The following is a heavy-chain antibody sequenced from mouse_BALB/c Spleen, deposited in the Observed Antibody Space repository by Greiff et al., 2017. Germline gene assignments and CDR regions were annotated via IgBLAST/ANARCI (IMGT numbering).Heavy chain of an antibody. CDR1: GYTFTSYY. J-gene: IGHJ2*01. CDR3: TREKGY. CDR2: INPSNGGT. V-gene: IGHV1S81*02. Sequence: QVHVKQSGAELVKPGASVKLSCKASGYTFTSYYMYWVKQRPGQGLEWIGEINPSNGGTNFNEKFKSKATLTVDKSSSTAYMQLSSLTSEDSAVYYCTREKGYWGQGTTLTVSA.